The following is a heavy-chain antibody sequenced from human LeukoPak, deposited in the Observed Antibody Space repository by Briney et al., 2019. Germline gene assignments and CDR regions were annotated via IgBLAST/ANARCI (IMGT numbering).Heavy chain of an antibody. V-gene: IGHV1-18*01. J-gene: IGHJ4*02. CDR3: ASRSGSTPYYFDY. CDR2: INTYNGKT. D-gene: IGHD3-3*01. Sequence: ASVKVSCKASGYTFTSQGISWVRQAPGQGLEWMGWINTYNGKTNYAQKFQGRVTMTADTSTSTAHLELRSLRSDDTAVYYCASRSGSTPYYFDYWGQGTLVTVSS. CDR1: GYTFTSQG.